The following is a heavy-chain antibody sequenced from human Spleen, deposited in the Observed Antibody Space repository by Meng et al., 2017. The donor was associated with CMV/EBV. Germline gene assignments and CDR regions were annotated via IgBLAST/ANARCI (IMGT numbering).Heavy chain of an antibody. CDR3: ARETPDYDFWSGYYAGGAGFDP. Sequence: YYWRWIRQPPGKGLEWIGEINHSGSTNYNPSLKSRVTISVDTSKNQFSLKLSSVTAADTAVYYCARETPDYDFWSGYYAGGAGFDPWGQGTLVTVSS. D-gene: IGHD3-3*01. CDR2: INHSGST. J-gene: IGHJ5*02. V-gene: IGHV4-34*01. CDR1: YY.